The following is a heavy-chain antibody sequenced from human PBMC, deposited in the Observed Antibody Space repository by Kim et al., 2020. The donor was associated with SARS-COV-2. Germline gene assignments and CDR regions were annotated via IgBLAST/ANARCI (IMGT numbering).Heavy chain of an antibody. D-gene: IGHD3-10*01. Sequence: SEILSLTCTAPGDSITHYFWNWIRQSPGNGLEWIGHVSHSGNNVYNPSFESRVTLFMDTAKNQFSLNLRSVTDADTAVFYCARRVSMGNRSSSNPSNWL. CDR2: VSHSGNN. CDR3: ARRVSMGNRSSSNPSNWL. J-gene: IGHJ5*01. V-gene: IGHV4-59*08. CDR1: GDSITHYF.